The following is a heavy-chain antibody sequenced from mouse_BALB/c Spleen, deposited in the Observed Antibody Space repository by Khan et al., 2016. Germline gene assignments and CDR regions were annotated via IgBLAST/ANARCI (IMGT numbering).Heavy chain of an antibody. CDR3: ARDGWGYYAMDY. V-gene: IGHV2-6-7*01. J-gene: IGHJ4*01. D-gene: IGHD2-2*01. CDR2: IWGDGTT. CDR1: GFSLIAYG. Sequence: QVQLKESGPGLVAPSQSLSITCTVSGFSLIAYGVNWVRQPPGKSLEWLGMIWGDGTTDYNSALKSSLNITKDNSKSQVFLKLNRLQTDDTARYYCARDGWGYYAMDYWGQGTSVTVSS.